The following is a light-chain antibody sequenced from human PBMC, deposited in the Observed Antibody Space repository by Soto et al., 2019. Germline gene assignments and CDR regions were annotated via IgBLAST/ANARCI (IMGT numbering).Light chain of an antibody. V-gene: IGKV3-20*01. Sequence: EIVLTQSPGTLSSSPGXRATLSCRASQSVSSSYLAWYQQKPGQAPRLLIYGASSRATGIPDRFSGSGSGTDFTLTISRLEPEDFAVYSCQQYGSSPLTFCGGTKVDIK. CDR1: QSVSSSY. CDR3: QQYGSSPLT. J-gene: IGKJ4*01. CDR2: GAS.